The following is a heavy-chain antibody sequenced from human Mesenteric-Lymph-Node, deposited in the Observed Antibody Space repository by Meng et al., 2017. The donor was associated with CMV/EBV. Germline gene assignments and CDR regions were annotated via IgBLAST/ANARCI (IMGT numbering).Heavy chain of an antibody. D-gene: IGHD3-16*01. CDR3: ARDELPLREGYQLIPSDY. CDR2: MRGYRGDK. Sequence: SYGGSWERQDTGQGLEWVGWMRGYRGDKKKAKREQGREYMNKETSKSTAYMELRRLKSDDSAVYYCARDELPLREGYQLIPSDYWGQGTLVTVSS. V-gene: IGHV1-18*04. CDR1: SYG. J-gene: IGHJ4*02.